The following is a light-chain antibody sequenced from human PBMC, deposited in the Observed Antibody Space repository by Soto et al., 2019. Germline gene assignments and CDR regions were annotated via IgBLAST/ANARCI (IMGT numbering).Light chain of an antibody. CDR1: QSVSNN. CDR2: GAS. CDR3: KQYKEWPPFT. V-gene: IGKV3-15*01. J-gene: IGKJ5*01. Sequence: EIVMTQSPATLSVSPGETATLSCRASQSVSNNVARYQQKPGQAPRLLILGASTRATGIPARFSGSGSGTEFTLSISSLQSEDFAVYYCKQYKEWPPFTFGQGTRLEI.